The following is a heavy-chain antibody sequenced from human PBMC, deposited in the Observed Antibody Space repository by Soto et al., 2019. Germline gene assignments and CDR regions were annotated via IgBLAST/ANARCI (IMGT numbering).Heavy chain of an antibody. CDR2: INHSGST. D-gene: IGHD6-6*01. CDR3: ARGTHFLIYLAAARRGGFDY. J-gene: IGHJ4*02. Sequence: QVQLQQWGAGLLKPSETLSLTCAVYGGSFSGYYWSWIRQPPGKGLEWIGEINHSGSTNYNPALSPPAPTSVATSKHQLSPDRRALPAAATAAYYCARGTHFLIYLAAARRGGFDYWGQGTLVTVSS. CDR1: GGSFSGYY. V-gene: IGHV4-34*01.